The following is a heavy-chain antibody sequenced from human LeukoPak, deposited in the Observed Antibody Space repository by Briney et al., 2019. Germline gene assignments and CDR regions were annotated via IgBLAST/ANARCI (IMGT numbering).Heavy chain of an antibody. Sequence: SETLSLTCTVSGGSISSYYWTWIRQPPGKGLEWIGYIHYSGSTNYHPSLKSRVSLAVDTSKKQFSLELSSVTAADTAMYYCARGLLVGNSGYYFDYWGQGTLMTVAS. CDR3: ARGLLVGNSGYYFDY. CDR2: IHYSGST. V-gene: IGHV4-59*01. D-gene: IGHD5-12*01. J-gene: IGHJ4*02. CDR1: GGSISSYY.